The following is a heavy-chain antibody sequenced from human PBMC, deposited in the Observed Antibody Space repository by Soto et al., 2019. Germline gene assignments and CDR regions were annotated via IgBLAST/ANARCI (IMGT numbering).Heavy chain of an antibody. J-gene: IGHJ6*02. CDR3: VKDLTAVAGTPLGLVGYGMDV. CDR2: VSGSGGST. V-gene: IGHV3-23*01. D-gene: IGHD6-19*01. CDR1: GFTFSSYA. Sequence: PGGSLRLSCAASGFTFSSYAMSWVRQAPGKGLEWVSGVSGSGGSTYYADSVKGRFTISRDNSKNTLHLQIDSLRAEDTAVYYCVKDLTAVAGTPLGLVGYGMDVWGQGTTVTVSS.